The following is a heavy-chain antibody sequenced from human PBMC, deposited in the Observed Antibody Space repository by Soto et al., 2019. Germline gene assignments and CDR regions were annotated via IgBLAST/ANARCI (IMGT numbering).Heavy chain of an antibody. Sequence: PSETLSLTCTVSGGSISSGDYYWSWIRQPPGKGLEWIGYIYYSGSTYYNPSLKSRVTISVDTSKNQFSLKLSSVTAADTAVYYCARDGRDGYKQYYFDYWGQGTLVTVSS. D-gene: IGHD5-12*01. CDR1: GGSISSGDYY. CDR2: IYYSGST. V-gene: IGHV4-30-4*01. CDR3: ARDGRDGYKQYYFDY. J-gene: IGHJ4*02.